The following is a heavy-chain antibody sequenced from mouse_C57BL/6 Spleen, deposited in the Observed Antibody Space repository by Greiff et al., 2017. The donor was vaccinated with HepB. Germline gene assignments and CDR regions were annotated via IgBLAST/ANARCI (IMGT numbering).Heavy chain of an antibody. Sequence: EVKVVESGGDLVKPGGSLKLSCAASGFTFSSYGMSWVRQTPDKRLEWVATISSGGSYTYYPDSVKGRFTISRDNAKNTLYLQMSSLKSEDTAMYYCARIPVNYYGSSRDYFDYWGQGTTLTVSS. CDR3: ARIPVNYYGSSRDYFDY. D-gene: IGHD1-1*01. CDR1: GFTFSSYG. CDR2: ISSGGSYT. J-gene: IGHJ2*01. V-gene: IGHV5-6*01.